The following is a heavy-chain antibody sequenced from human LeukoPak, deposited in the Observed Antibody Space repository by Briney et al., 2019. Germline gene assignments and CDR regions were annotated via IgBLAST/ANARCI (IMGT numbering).Heavy chain of an antibody. CDR2: ISYDGSNK. CDR3: AKDRAAGMYY. CDR1: GFTFSSYG. Sequence: PGGSLRLSCAASGFTFSSYGMHWVRQAPGKGLEWVAVISYDGSNKYYADSVKGRFTISRDNSKNTLYLQMNSLRAEDTAVYYCAKDRAAGMYYWGQGTLVTVSS. J-gene: IGHJ4*02. V-gene: IGHV3-30*18. D-gene: IGHD6-13*01.